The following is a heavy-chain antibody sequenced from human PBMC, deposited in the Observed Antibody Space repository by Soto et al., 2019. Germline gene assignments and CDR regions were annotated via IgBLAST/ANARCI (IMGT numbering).Heavy chain of an antibody. Sequence: GGSLRLSCAASIFTVSSNYMSWVRQAPGKGLEWVSVIYGGGSTKYADSVKDRFTISRDNSKNTLYLQMNSLRAEDTAVYYCARGGNKEFDFWGQGTLVTVSS. V-gene: IGHV3-66*01. CDR3: ARGGNKEFDF. J-gene: IGHJ4*02. CDR2: IYGGGST. D-gene: IGHD1-26*01. CDR1: IFTVSSNY.